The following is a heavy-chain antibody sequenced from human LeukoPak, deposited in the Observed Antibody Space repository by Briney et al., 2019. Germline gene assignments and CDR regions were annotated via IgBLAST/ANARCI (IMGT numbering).Heavy chain of an antibody. J-gene: IGHJ4*02. Sequence: SETLSLTCTVSGGSVSSYYWSWIRQPSGKELEWIAYIHYSGSTNYNPSLKSRVTVSVDTSKNQFSLNLSSVTAADTAVYYCARRGYSYGPYFDYWGQGTLVTVSS. CDR1: GGSVSSYY. CDR2: IHYSGST. V-gene: IGHV4-59*02. D-gene: IGHD5-18*01. CDR3: ARRGYSYGPYFDY.